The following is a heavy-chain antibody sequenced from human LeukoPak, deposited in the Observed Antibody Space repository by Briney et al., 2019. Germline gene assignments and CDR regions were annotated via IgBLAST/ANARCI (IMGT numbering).Heavy chain of an antibody. V-gene: IGHV4-59*01. CDR2: IYYSGST. D-gene: IGHD2-2*02. Sequence: SETLSLTCTVSGGSISSYYWSWIRQPPWKGLEWIGYIYYSGSTNYNPSLKSRVTISVDTSKNQFSLKLSSVTAADTAVYYCASSPRTYCSSTSCYRWFDPWGQGTLVTVSS. CDR1: GGSISSYY. CDR3: ASSPRTYCSSTSCYRWFDP. J-gene: IGHJ5*02.